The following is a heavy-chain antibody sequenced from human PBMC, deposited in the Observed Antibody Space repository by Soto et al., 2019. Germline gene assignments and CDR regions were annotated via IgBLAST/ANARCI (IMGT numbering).Heavy chain of an antibody. J-gene: IGHJ1*01. Sequence: QVHLVQSGAELKKPGSSMKVACRASGATFSTHTIIWVRQAPGQGLEWVGRIIPMLGIANYAQKFQGRVTITADKSTSTAYMELSSLTSEDTVIYYCARDKDQLPTDWGQGTLVTVSS. V-gene: IGHV1-69*08. CDR3: ARDKDQLPTD. CDR1: GATFSTHT. CDR2: IIPMLGIA. D-gene: IGHD2-2*01.